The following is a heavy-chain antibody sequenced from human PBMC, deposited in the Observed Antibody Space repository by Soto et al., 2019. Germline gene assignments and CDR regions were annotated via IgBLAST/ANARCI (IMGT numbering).Heavy chain of an antibody. J-gene: IGHJ6*02. V-gene: IGHV1-18*01. CDR1: GYTFTSYG. CDR2: ISAYNGNT. CDR3: ARAVPHYYYGMDV. Sequence: QVQLVQSGAEVKKPGASVKVSCKASGYTFTSYGISWVRQAPGQGLEWMGWISAYNGNTNYAQQLQGRVTMTTGPSATSAYMELRSLRSEDTAFYYCARAVPHYYYGMDVCDQGTTVTV.